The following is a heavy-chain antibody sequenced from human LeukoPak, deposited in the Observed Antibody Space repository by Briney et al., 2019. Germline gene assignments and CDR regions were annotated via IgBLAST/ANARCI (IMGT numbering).Heavy chain of an antibody. V-gene: IGHV1-2*02. CDR3: GTKSPSRKTSEFDY. J-gene: IGHJ4*02. CDR2: IHPNSGGK. D-gene: IGHD1-14*01. Sequence: ASVKLSCNASEYTFTDYDMNRVPQSPGQGLEWMGWIHPNSGGKKYEQKFQGSVTMTREKSISKAYMELSSMPFDDTAVYYCGTKSPSRKTSEFDYWGQGSLVIVSS. CDR1: EYTFTDYD.